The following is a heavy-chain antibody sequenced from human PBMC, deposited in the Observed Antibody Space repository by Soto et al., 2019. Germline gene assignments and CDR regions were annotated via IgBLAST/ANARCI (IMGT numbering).Heavy chain of an antibody. D-gene: IGHD4-4*01. Sequence: QVQLVQSGAEVKKPGSSVKVSCKASGGTFSSYAISWVRQAPGQGLEWMGGIIPIFGTANYAQKFQGRVXIXAXEXXSTADMELSSLRSDDTAVYYCARDQDVSNYHGMDVWGQGTTVTVSS. CDR3: ARDQDVSNYHGMDV. J-gene: IGHJ6*02. CDR1: GGTFSSYA. V-gene: IGHV1-69*12. CDR2: IIPIFGTA.